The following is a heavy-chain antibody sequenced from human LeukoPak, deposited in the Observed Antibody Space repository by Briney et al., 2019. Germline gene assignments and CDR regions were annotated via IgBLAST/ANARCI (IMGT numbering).Heavy chain of an antibody. CDR1: GGSINNYY. J-gene: IGHJ2*01. D-gene: IGHD3-22*01. V-gene: IGHV4-59*01. CDR2: IYYSGTT. Sequence: KASETLSLTCTVSGGSINNYYWSWIRQPPRKGREMIGYIYYSGTTKYNLSLKSRVTISVDTSKNQFSLKLSSVTAADTAVYSCARTRYYYDSGNYFGYFDLWGRGTLVTVSS. CDR3: ARTRYYYDSGNYFGYFDL.